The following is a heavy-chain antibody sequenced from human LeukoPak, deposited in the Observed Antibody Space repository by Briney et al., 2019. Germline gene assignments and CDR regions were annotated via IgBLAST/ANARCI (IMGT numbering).Heavy chain of an antibody. Sequence: KSGGSLRLSCAASGFTFSDYYMSWIRQAPGKGLEWVSYISSSGSTIYYADSVKGRFTISRDNAKNSLYLQMNSLRTEDTALYYCAKDRGGCRGSCPASVLDYWGQGTLVTVSS. CDR1: GFTFSDYY. D-gene: IGHD2-2*01. J-gene: IGHJ4*02. V-gene: IGHV3-11*01. CDR3: AKDRGGCRGSCPASVLDY. CDR2: ISSSGSTI.